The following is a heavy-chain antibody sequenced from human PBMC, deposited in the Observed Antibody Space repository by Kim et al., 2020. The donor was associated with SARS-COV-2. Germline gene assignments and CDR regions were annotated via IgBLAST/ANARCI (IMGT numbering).Heavy chain of an antibody. CDR1: GGSISSNSHC. V-gene: IGHV4-39*01. J-gene: IGHJ5*02. D-gene: IGHD3-10*01. CDR3: ARHSLWRNWFDP. CDR2: IYYSGNT. Sequence: SETLSHTCDISGGSISSNSHCWGWVRQPPGKGLEWIATIYYSGNTYYSPSLKSRVTISVDTSKNQFSLKLSSVTAADTAVYYCARHSLWRNWFDPWAREPWSPSPQ.